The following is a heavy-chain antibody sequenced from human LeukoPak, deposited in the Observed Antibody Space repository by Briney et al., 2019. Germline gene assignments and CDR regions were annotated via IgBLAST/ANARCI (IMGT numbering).Heavy chain of an antibody. CDR1: GGSISSSSYY. CDR3: ARALRRYCSGGSCYGGDFDY. CDR2: IYYSGST. D-gene: IGHD2-15*01. V-gene: IGHV4-39*07. Sequence: SETLSLTCTVSGGSISSSSYYWGWIRQPPGKGLEWIGSIYYSGSTNYNPSLKSRVTISVDTSKNQFSLKLSSVTAADTAVYYCARALRRYCSGGSCYGGDFDYWGQGTLVTVSS. J-gene: IGHJ4*02.